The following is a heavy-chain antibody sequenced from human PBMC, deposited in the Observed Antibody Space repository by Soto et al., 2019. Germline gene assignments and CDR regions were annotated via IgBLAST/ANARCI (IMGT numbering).Heavy chain of an antibody. V-gene: IGHV4-59*01. J-gene: IGHJ5*02. CDR2: IYYSGST. CDR3: ARAGQYIHGDIVAVPAARTGGYGFDP. D-gene: IGHD2-2*01. Sequence: SETLSLTCTVSGGSISSYYWSWIRQPPGKGLEWIGYIYYSGSTNYNPSLKSRVTISVDTSKNQFSLKLSSVTAADTAVYYCARAGQYIHGDIVAVPAARTGGYGFDPWGQGTLVTVSS. CDR1: GGSISSYY.